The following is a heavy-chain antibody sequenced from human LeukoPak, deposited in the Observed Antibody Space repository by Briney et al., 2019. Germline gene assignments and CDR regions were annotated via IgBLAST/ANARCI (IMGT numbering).Heavy chain of an antibody. V-gene: IGHV3-23*01. CDR1: GFTFSSNP. CDR2: NSGSGGNT. Sequence: PGGSLRLSCAGSGFTFSSNPLRWVRQAPGKGLEWVSANSGSGGNTYYGDSVRGRFTISRDNSKNTLYLQMNTLRADDTAVYYCATTKQARRYFDYWGQGILVTVSS. J-gene: IGHJ4*02. D-gene: IGHD1-1*01. CDR3: ATTKQARRYFDY.